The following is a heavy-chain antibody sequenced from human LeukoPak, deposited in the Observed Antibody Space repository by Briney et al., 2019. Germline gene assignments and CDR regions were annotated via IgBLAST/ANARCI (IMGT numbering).Heavy chain of an antibody. CDR3: ARHSGSSNEGFDY. CDR1: GDSFTSYW. D-gene: IGHD1-26*01. CDR2: IYPGDSDT. Sequence: RGESLKISCKGSGDSFTSYWIGWVRQTPGKGLEWMGIIYPGDSDTRYSPSFQGQVTISADKSISTAYLQWSSLKASDTAMYYCARHSGSSNEGFDYWGQGTLVTVSS. V-gene: IGHV5-51*01. J-gene: IGHJ4*02.